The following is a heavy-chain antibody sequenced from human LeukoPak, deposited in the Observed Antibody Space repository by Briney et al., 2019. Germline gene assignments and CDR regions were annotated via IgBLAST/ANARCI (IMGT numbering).Heavy chain of an antibody. CDR2: INPNSGGT. Sequence: GASVKVSCKASGYTFTSYDINWVRQAPGQGREWMGWINPNSGGTNYAQKFQGRVTVTRDTSISTAYMELSRLRSDDTAVYYCARGMRYCSSTSCYGYYYYMDVWGKGTTVTVSS. CDR3: ARGMRYCSSTSCYGYYYYMDV. J-gene: IGHJ6*03. V-gene: IGHV1-2*02. CDR1: GYTFTSYD. D-gene: IGHD2-2*01.